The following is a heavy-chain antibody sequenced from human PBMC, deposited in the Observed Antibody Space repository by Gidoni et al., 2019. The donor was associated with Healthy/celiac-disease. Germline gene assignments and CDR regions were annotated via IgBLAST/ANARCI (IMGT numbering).Heavy chain of an antibody. CDR3: ARDSGTAMVTYYFDY. Sequence: QVQLVESGGGVVQPGRSLRLSCAASGFTFSRYAMHWVRQAPGQGLEWVAVISYDGSNKYYADSVKGRFTISRDNSKNTLYLQMNSLRAEDTAVYYCARDSGTAMVTYYFDYWGQGTLVTVSS. CDR2: ISYDGSNK. V-gene: IGHV3-30*04. CDR1: GFTFSRYA. D-gene: IGHD5-18*01. J-gene: IGHJ4*02.